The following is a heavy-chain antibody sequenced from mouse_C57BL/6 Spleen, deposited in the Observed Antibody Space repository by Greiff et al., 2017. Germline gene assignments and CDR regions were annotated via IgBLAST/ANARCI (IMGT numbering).Heavy chain of an antibody. CDR1: GYTFTSYW. D-gene: IGHD4-1*01. J-gene: IGHJ2*01. CDR2: IGPNSGGT. Sequence: QVQLQHPGAELVKPGASVTLSCKASGYTFTSYWMHWVKQRPGRGLEWIGRIGPNSGGTKYNEKFKSKATLTVDKPSSSSYMQRSSLADEASAVCYRARAGEGYFDYWGQGTTLTVSS. V-gene: IGHV1-72*01. CDR3: ARAGEGYFDY.